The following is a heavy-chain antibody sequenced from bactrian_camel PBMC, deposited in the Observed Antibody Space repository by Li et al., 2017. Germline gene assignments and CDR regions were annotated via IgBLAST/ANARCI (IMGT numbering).Heavy chain of an antibody. V-gene: IGHV3S53*01. Sequence: VQLVESGGGSVQPEGSLRLTCVATGNTALNSCMAWFRRVTGNEREGVASIDGSGTTTYGDSVKGRFTISRDNAKNTVYLQMNSLKSEDTALYYCATPAEGNRISQYNYWGQGTQVTVS. CDR1: GNTALNSC. CDR2: IDGSGTT. D-gene: IGHD6*01. CDR3: ATPAEGNRISQYNY. J-gene: IGHJ4*01.